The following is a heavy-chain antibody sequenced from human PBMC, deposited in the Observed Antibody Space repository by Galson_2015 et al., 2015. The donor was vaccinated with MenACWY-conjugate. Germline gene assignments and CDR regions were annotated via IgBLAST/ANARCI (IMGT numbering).Heavy chain of an antibody. D-gene: IGHD3-22*01. CDR3: ARDPKGQTFNYDSRAPGSD. V-gene: IGHV3-48*02. CDR1: GFTFSSYS. CDR2: ISSSSSTL. J-gene: IGHJ4*02. Sequence: SLRLSCAASGFTFSSYSMNWVRQAPGKGLEWVSYISSSSSTLYYADSVKGRFTISRDNAKNSLYLQMNSLRDEDTAVYYCARDPKGQTFNYDSRAPGSDWGQGTLVTVSS.